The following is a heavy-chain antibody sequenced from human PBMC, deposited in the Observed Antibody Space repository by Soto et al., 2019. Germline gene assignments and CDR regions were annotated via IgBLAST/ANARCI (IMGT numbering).Heavy chain of an antibody. Sequence: PGGSLRLSGATSGFTFITYGMHCVRQSPGKGLEWVAVIWNDATKKYYADSVKGRFTISRDNSKNTLYLQMNSLRAEDTAVYYGAKDEGYSGYGGSDDDYHRDRLAVWGQGTTVTVSS. J-gene: IGHJ6*02. V-gene: IGHV3-33*06. D-gene: IGHD5-12*01. CDR3: AKDEGYSGYGGSDDDYHRDRLAV. CDR1: GFTFITYG. CDR2: IWNDATKK.